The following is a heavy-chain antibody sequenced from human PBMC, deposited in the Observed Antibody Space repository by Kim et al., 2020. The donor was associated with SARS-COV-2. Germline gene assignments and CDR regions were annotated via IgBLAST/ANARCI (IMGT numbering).Heavy chain of an antibody. Sequence: YAHPGKGKFPISREHSKNPLYLQMNSLRAEDTAVYYCARARYSSCWYADYWGQGTLVTVSS. V-gene: IGHV3-66*01. D-gene: IGHD6-13*01. CDR3: ARARYSSCWYADY. J-gene: IGHJ4*02.